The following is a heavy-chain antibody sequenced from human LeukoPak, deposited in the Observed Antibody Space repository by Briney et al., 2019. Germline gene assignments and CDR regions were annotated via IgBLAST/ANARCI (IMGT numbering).Heavy chain of an antibody. V-gene: IGHV3-23*01. J-gene: IGHJ5*02. D-gene: IGHD3-3*01. CDR1: GFTFSSYA. CDR2: ISGSGGST. CDR3: AKDDSRRYDFWSGSNWFDP. Sequence: PGGSLRLSCAASGFTFSSYAMSWVRQAPGKGLEWVSAISGSGGSTYYADSVKGRFTISRDNSKNTLYLQMNSLRAEDTAVYYCAKDDSRRYDFWSGSNWFDPWGQGTLVTVSS.